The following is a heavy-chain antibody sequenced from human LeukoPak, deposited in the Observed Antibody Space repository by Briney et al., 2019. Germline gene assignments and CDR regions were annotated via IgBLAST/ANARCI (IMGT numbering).Heavy chain of an antibody. CDR1: GYTFTSYG. V-gene: IGHV1-18*01. D-gene: IGHD2-2*01. J-gene: IGHJ6*02. CDR2: ISAYNGNT. CDR3: ARDIVVVPVAYYYYYGMDV. Sequence: AASVKVSCKASGYTFTSYGISWVRQAPGQGLEWMGWISAYNGNTNYAQKLQGRVTMTRDTSISTAYMELSRLRSDDTAVYYCARDIVVVPVAYYYYYGMDVWGQGTTVTVSS.